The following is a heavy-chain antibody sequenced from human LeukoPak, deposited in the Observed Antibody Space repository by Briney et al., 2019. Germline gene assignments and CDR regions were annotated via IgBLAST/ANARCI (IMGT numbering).Heavy chain of an antibody. CDR2: ISSSSSTI. J-gene: IGHJ4*02. CDR1: GFTFSSYS. CDR3: ASAVVVPAASTDY. Sequence: GGSLRLSCAASGFTFSSYSMNWVRQAPGKGLEWVSYISSSSSTIYYADSVKGRFTISRDNSKNTLYLQMNSLRAEDTAVFYCASAVVVPAASTDYWGQGTLVTVSS. D-gene: IGHD2-2*01. V-gene: IGHV3-48*01.